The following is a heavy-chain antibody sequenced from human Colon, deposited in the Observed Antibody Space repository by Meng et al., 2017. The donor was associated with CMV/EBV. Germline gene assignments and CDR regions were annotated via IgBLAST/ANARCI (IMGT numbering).Heavy chain of an antibody. CDR1: GSSFSNSW. V-gene: IGHV3-7*03. D-gene: IGHD6-19*01. CDR3: AKMTTAQWLIFD. CDR2: TNEDGSDK. J-gene: IGHJ4*02. Sequence: GGSLRLSCAASGSSFSNSWMIWVRRAPGKGLEWVAKTNEDGSDKYYVDSVKGRFTIFRDNAKNSVYLQMNSLRAEDTAIYYCAKMTTAQWLIFDWGQGGLVTVSS.